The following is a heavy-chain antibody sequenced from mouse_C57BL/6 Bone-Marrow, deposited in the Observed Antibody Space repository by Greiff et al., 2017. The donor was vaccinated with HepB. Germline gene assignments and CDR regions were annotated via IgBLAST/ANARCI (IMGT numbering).Heavy chain of an antibody. V-gene: IGHV1-52*01. Sequence: QVQLQQPGAELVRPGSSVKLSCKASGYTFTSYWIHWVKQRPIQGLEWIGNIDPSDSETHYNQKFKDKATLTVDKSSSTAYMQLSSLTSEDSAVYYCARDYYYGNAMDYWGQGTSVTVSS. CDR1: GYTFTSYW. CDR2: IDPSDSET. CDR3: ARDYYYGNAMDY. J-gene: IGHJ4*01. D-gene: IGHD1-1*01.